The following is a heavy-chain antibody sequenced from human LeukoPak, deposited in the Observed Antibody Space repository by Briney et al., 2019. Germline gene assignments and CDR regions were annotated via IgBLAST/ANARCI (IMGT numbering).Heavy chain of an antibody. CDR2: ISGSGSST. V-gene: IGHV3-23*01. J-gene: IGHJ3*02. Sequence: PGGSLRLSCAASGFTFSSYAMTGVRQAPGKGLEWVSGISGSGSSTYYADSVKGRFTISRDNPKNTLYLQMNSLRAEDTAVYHCAKGRYYYDNSDAFEMWRQGTMVTVSS. CDR3: AKGRYYYDNSDAFEM. D-gene: IGHD3-22*01. CDR1: GFTFSSYA.